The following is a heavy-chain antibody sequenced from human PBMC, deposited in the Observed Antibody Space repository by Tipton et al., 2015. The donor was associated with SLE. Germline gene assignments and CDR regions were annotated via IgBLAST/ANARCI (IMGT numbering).Heavy chain of an antibody. CDR3: ARQLATVTDAGGMDV. CDR2: IYYSGST. J-gene: IGHJ6*02. D-gene: IGHD4-17*01. Sequence: TLSLTCTVSGGSISSYYWSWIRQPPGKGQEWIGYIYYSGSTNYNPSLKSRVTISVDTAKNQFSLKLSSVTAADTAVYYCARQLATVTDAGGMDVWGQGTTVTVSS. V-gene: IGHV4-59*08. CDR1: GGSISSYY.